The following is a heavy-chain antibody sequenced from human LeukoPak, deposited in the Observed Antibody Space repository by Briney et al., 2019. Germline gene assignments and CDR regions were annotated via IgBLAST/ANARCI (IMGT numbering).Heavy chain of an antibody. J-gene: IGHJ5*02. D-gene: IGHD2-21*01. CDR2: IYYGGST. CDR1: GGSISSYY. Sequence: SETLSLTCTVSGGSISSYYWSWIRQPPGKGLEWIGYIYYGGSTNYNPSLKSRVTISVDTSKNQFSLKLSSVTAADTAVYYCAREERGRDGYRFGMRWFDPWGQGTLVTVSS. CDR3: AREERGRDGYRFGMRWFDP. V-gene: IGHV4-59*01.